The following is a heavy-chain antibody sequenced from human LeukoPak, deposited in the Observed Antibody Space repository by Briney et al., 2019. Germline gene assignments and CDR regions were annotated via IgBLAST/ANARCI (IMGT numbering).Heavy chain of an antibody. CDR3: AKGVVAATNAAYYGMDV. Sequence: GGSLRLSCAAAGFIFRNFWMGWVRQAPGKGLQWVASINEDGSEKYYVDSVKGRFTISRDNAKNSLYLQMNILRAEDTAVYYCAKGVVAATNAAYYGMDVWGQGTTVTVSS. V-gene: IGHV3-7*01. D-gene: IGHD2-15*01. CDR1: GFIFRNFW. CDR2: INEDGSEK. J-gene: IGHJ6*02.